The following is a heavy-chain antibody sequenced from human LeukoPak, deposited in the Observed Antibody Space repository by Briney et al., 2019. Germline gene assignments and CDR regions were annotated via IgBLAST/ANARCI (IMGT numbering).Heavy chain of an antibody. CDR2: IKQDGSEK. J-gene: IGHJ6*03. CDR1: GFTFSSYW. CDR3: ARGVRGYSYANYYYYYYMDV. D-gene: IGHD5-18*01. V-gene: IGHV3-7*01. Sequence: GGSLRLSCAASGFTFSSYWISWVRQAPGKGLEWVANIKQDGSEKYYVDSVKGRFTISRDNAKNSLYLQMNSLRAEDTAVYYCARGVRGYSYANYYYYYYMDVWGKGTTVTVSS.